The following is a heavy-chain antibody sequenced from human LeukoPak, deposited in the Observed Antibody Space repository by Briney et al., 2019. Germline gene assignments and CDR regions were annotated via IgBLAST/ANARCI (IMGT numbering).Heavy chain of an antibody. D-gene: IGHD3-22*01. Sequence: GRSLRLSCAASGFTFSSYAMHWVRQAPGKGLEWVAVISYDGSNKYYADSVKGRFTISRDNSKNTLYLQMNSLRSDDTAVYYCAKEHGNYYDSSGYLYYFDYWGQGTLVTVSS. J-gene: IGHJ4*02. CDR1: GFTFSSYA. CDR2: ISYDGSNK. CDR3: AKEHGNYYDSSGYLYYFDY. V-gene: IGHV3-30-3*01.